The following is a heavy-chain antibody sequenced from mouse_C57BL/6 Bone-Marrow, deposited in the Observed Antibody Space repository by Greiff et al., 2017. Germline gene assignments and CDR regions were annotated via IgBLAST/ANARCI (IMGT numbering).Heavy chain of an antibody. V-gene: IGHV5-9-1*02. CDR2: ISSGGDYI. J-gene: IGHJ3*01. CDR3: TRGGYPWFAD. D-gene: IGHD2-2*01. Sequence: EVMLVESGEGLVKPGGSLKLSCAASGFTFSSYAMSWVRQTPEKRLEWVAYISSGGDYIYYADTVKGRFTISRDNARNTLYLQMSSLKSEDTAMYYCTRGGYPWFADWGQGTLVTVSA. CDR1: GFTFSSYA.